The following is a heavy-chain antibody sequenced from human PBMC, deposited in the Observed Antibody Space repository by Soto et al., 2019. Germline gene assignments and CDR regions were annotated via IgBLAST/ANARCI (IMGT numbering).Heavy chain of an antibody. CDR2: IRSRAYGGTT. J-gene: IGHJ4*02. Sequence: EVQLVESGGGLVQPGRSLRLSCTGSGFTLGAYAMSWVRQAPGKGLEWVGSIRSRAYGGTTEYAASVKGRFTISRDASKSIAYLQMDSLKPEDTAMYFCARYRLAADLSDFDYWGQGTLVTVSS. D-gene: IGHD6-25*01. CDR3: ARYRLAADLSDFDY. CDR1: GFTLGAYA. V-gene: IGHV3-49*04.